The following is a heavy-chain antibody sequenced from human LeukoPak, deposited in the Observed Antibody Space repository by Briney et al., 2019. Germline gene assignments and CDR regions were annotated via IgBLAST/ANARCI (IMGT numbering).Heavy chain of an antibody. D-gene: IGHD3-10*01. CDR1: GGSISSGGYY. Sequence: PSQTLSLTCTVSGGSISSGGYYWSWIRQHPGKGLEWIGYIYYSGSTYYNPSLKSRVTISVDTSKNQFSLKLSSVTAAETAVYYCARDNLLWFGEPYVDYWGQGTLVTVSS. J-gene: IGHJ4*02. V-gene: IGHV4-31*03. CDR3: ARDNLLWFGEPYVDY. CDR2: IYYSGST.